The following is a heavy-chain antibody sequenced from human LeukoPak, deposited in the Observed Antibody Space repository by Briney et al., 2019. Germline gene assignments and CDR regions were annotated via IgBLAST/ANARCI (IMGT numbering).Heavy chain of an antibody. CDR2: IYYSGST. CDR3: ARVKGVVTAILDY. J-gene: IGHJ4*02. D-gene: IGHD2-21*02. CDR1: GGSISSSSYY. Sequence: PSETLSLTCTVSGGSISSSSYYWGWIRQPPGKGLEWIGSIYYSGSTYYNPSLKSRVTISVDTSKNQSSLKLISVTAADTAVYYCARVKGVVTAILDYWGQGTLVTVSS. V-gene: IGHV4-39*07.